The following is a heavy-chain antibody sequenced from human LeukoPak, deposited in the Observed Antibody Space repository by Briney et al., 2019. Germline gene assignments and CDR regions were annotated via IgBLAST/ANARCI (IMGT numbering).Heavy chain of an antibody. V-gene: IGHV3-23*01. CDR2: IGGSGSNT. Sequence: PGGSLRVSCVASEFPFSAYAMTWVRLTPGKGLEWVSSIGGSGSNTNYADSVRGRFTISRDHSKNTLYLQMNSLRAEDTAVYYCGRDPNGDYVGAFEFWGQGTLVSVSS. CDR1: EFPFSAYA. D-gene: IGHD4-17*01. CDR3: GRDPNGDYVGAFEF. J-gene: IGHJ3*01.